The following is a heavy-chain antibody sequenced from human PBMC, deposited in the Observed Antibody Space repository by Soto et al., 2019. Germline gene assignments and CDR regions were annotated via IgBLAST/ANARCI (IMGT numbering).Heavy chain of an antibody. V-gene: IGHV4-59*01. D-gene: IGHD2-2*01. CDR1: GGSISSYY. CDR3: ASGDCSTTSCYASLDY. CDR2: IYYGGTT. Sequence: PSETLSLTCTVSGGSISSYYWSWIRQPPGKGLEWIGYIYYGGTTTYNPSLKSRVTISVDTSKNQFSLKLSSMTAADTAVYYCASGDCSTTSCYASLDYWGQGTLVTVSS. J-gene: IGHJ4*02.